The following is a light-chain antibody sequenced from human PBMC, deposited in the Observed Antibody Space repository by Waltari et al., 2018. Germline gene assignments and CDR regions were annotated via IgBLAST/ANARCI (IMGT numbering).Light chain of an antibody. CDR1: QSVRRY. Sequence: DIQMTQYPSFLSAAVGDSVTIACRASQSVRRYLNWYQQRPGKAPKLLLYAASSLQSGVPSRFSGTGFGTEFTLTISSLQPDDFATYYCQQSSDIPNTFGQGTTVDIK. V-gene: IGKV1-39*01. J-gene: IGKJ1*01. CDR3: QQSSDIPNT. CDR2: AAS.